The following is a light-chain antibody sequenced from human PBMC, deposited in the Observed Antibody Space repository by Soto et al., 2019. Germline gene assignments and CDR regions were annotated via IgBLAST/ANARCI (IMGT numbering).Light chain of an antibody. V-gene: IGKV1-39*01. CDR1: QSITSY. CDR3: QQSYTTPWT. Sequence: DIQMTQSPSSLSASVGDRVTITCRAGQSITSYLNWYQQKPGKAPQLLIYAASSLQSGVPSRFSGSGSGTEFTLTISSLQPEDFATYFCQQSYTTPWTFGQGTKVEVK. J-gene: IGKJ1*01. CDR2: AAS.